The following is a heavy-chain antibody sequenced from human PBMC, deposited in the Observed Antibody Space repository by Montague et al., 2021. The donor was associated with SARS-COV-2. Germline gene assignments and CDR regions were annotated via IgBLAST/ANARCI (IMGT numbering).Heavy chain of an antibody. CDR1: GGSISSGGYY. J-gene: IGHJ3*02. D-gene: IGHD3-22*01. CDR3: ARARITMIVVVSASNI. V-gene: IGHV4-31*03. CDR2: IYYSGST. Sequence: TLSLTCTVSGGSISSGGYYWSWIRQHPGKGLEWIGYIYYSGSTYYNPSLKSRVTISVDTSKNQFSLKLSSVTAADTAVYYCARARITMIVVVSASNIWGQGTMVTVSS.